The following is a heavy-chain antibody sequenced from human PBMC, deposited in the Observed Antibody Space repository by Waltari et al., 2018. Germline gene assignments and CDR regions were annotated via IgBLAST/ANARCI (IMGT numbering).Heavy chain of an antibody. CDR3: ATRYGSSSMDY. V-gene: IGHV3-48*03. Sequence: EVQLVESGGGVVQTGGSLSLSCAASGFPFGHYEMNWVRQAPGKGLEWIASISSRLNTIYYADSVKGRFTISRDNAKNSLHLQMNSLRAEDTAVYYCATRYGSSSMDYWGQGTLVTVSS. D-gene: IGHD6-6*01. J-gene: IGHJ4*02. CDR2: ISSRLNTI. CDR1: GFPFGHYE.